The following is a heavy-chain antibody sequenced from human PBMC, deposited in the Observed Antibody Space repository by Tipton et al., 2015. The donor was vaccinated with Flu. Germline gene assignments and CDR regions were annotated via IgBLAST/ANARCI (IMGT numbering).Heavy chain of an antibody. Sequence: TLSLTCTVSGGSISSGGAYWTWIRQHPGKGLEWIGGIYYSGSTYYSPSLKRRLTISVDTSKNQFSLKVNSVTAADTAVYYCARDQGFGGGLTYAYYAMDVWGQGP. D-gene: IGHD3-10*01. CDR1: GGSISSGGAY. CDR3: ARDQGFGGGLTYAYYAMDV. J-gene: IGHJ6*02. V-gene: IGHV4-31*03. CDR2: IYYSGST.